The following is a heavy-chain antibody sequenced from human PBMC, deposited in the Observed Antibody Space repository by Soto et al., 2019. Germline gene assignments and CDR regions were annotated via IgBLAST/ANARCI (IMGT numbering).Heavy chain of an antibody. V-gene: IGHV4-38-2*02. CDR3: ARTFDYYGMDV. CDR2: IYHAGSV. CDR1: GYSIASGYY. J-gene: IGHJ6*02. Sequence: SETLSLTCTVSGYSIASGYYWAWIRQSPGKGLEWIGSIYHAGSVYYNPSLNSRVAVSLDTSKNHFSLKLTSVTAADTAVYYCARTFDYYGMDVWGQGTTVTVSS.